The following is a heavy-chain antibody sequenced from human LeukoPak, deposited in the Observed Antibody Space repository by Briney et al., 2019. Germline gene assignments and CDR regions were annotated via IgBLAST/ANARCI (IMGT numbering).Heavy chain of an antibody. CDR1: EFSVGSNY. CDR3: ARADRGPSYRYCSSTSCRAPFDY. V-gene: IGHV3-66*01. Sequence: GGSLRLSCAASEFSVGSNYMTWVRQAPGKGLGWVSFIYSGGSTYYADSVKGRFTISRDNSKNTLYLQMNSLRAEDTAVYYCARADRGPSYRYCSSTSCRAPFDYWGQGTLVTVSS. CDR2: IYSGGST. D-gene: IGHD2-2*01. J-gene: IGHJ4*02.